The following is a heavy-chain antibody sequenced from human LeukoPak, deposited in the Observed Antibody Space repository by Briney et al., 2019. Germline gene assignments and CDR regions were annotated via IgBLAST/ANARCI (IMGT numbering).Heavy chain of an antibody. D-gene: IGHD3-3*01. CDR2: ISGSGGST. J-gene: IGHJ5*02. Sequence: PGGSLRLSCAASGFTFSSYAMSWVRQAPGKGLEWVSAISGSGGSTYYADSVKGRFTISRDNSKNTLYLQMNSLRAEDTAEYYCAKDRVTIFGVVYNWFDPWGQGTLVTVSS. CDR1: GFTFSSYA. V-gene: IGHV3-23*01. CDR3: AKDRVTIFGVVYNWFDP.